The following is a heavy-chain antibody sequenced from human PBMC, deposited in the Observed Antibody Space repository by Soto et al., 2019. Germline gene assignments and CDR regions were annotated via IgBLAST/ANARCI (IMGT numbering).Heavy chain of an antibody. CDR3: AKIVENACIDY. CDR2: SSGSGGVT. D-gene: IGHD1-1*01. CDR1: GFTFSNYA. J-gene: IGHJ4*02. Sequence: GGSLRLSCPASGFTFSNYAMSWVRQAPGKGREWVSTSSGSGGVTYYVDSVKGRFTMSRDNSKNTASLQMNSLRAEDTAVYYCAKIVENACIDYWGQGTLVTVSS. V-gene: IGHV3-23*01.